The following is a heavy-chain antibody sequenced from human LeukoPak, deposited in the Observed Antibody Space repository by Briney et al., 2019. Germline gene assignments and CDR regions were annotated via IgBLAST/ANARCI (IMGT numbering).Heavy chain of an antibody. D-gene: IGHD6-19*01. CDR3: ARVIYSGWQGELSY. Sequence: PGGSLRLSCAASGFTFSGYWMHWVRQAPGKGLVWVSRINSDGSTTSYADSVMGRFTISRDNAKNTLYLQMNSLRAEDTAVYYCARVIYSGWQGELSYWGQGTLVTASS. J-gene: IGHJ4*02. CDR1: GFTFSGYW. CDR2: INSDGSTT. V-gene: IGHV3-74*01.